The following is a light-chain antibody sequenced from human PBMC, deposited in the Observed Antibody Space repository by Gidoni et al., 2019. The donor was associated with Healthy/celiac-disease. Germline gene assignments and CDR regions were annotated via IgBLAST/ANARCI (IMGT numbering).Light chain of an antibody. CDR2: KAS. Sequence: DIQLTQSPSTLSASVGERVTITCRAIQSISSWLAWYQQKPGKAPNLLIYKASSLESGVPSRFSVSVSGTEFTLTISSLQPDDFATYYCQQYNSYPWTFGQGTKVEIK. CDR3: QQYNSYPWT. J-gene: IGKJ1*01. V-gene: IGKV1-5*03. CDR1: QSISSW.